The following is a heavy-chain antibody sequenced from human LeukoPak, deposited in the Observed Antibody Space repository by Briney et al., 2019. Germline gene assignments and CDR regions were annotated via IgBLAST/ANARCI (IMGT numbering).Heavy chain of an antibody. J-gene: IGHJ4*02. Sequence: PGGPLRLSCAASGFSFRSHWMSWVRQTPGKGLEWVANINQDGSEKYYVDSVKGRFTISRDNAKNSLYLQMNTLRAEDTAVYYCARDRDAEGIYFDCWGQGNLVTVSS. D-gene: IGHD2-2*01. CDR2: INQDGSEK. V-gene: IGHV3-7*01. CDR1: GFSFRSHW. CDR3: ARDRDAEGIYFDC.